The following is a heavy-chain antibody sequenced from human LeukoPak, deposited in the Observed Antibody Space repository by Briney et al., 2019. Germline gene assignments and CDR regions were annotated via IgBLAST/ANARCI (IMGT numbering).Heavy chain of an antibody. CDR3: ARDPDGSGSYFWFDP. V-gene: IGHV4-4*07. Sequence: PSETLSLTCTVSGGSISSYYWSSIRQPAGKGLEWIGRIYTSGSTNYNPSLKSRVTMSVDTSKNQFSLKLSSVTAADTAVYYCARDPDGSGSYFWFDPWGQGTLVTVSS. CDR2: IYTSGST. D-gene: IGHD3-10*01. J-gene: IGHJ5*02. CDR1: GGSISSYY.